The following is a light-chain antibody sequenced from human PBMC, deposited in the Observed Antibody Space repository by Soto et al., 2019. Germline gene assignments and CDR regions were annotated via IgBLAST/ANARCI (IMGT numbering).Light chain of an antibody. J-gene: IGKJ2*01. Sequence: EIVLTQSPGTLSLSPGERATLSCRASQSVSNNLAWFQQKPGQVPRLLIYGVSTRATGVPVRFSGSGSGTEFTLTINSLQSEDFAVYYCQQYNNWPHTFGQGTKVDIK. CDR1: QSVSNN. CDR2: GVS. CDR3: QQYNNWPHT. V-gene: IGKV3-15*01.